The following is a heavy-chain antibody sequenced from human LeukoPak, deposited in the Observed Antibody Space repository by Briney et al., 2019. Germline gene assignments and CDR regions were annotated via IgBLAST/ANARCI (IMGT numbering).Heavy chain of an antibody. Sequence: GGSLRLSCAASGFTFNSFGMHWVRQAPGKGLEWVAVTSYDGSNKYFADSVKGRFTISRDISKNTLYLQMNSLRAEDTAVYYCAKDYDSSGWAAFDIWGQGTMVTVSS. D-gene: IGHD3-22*01. V-gene: IGHV3-30*18. CDR3: AKDYDSSGWAAFDI. CDR1: GFTFNSFG. J-gene: IGHJ3*02. CDR2: TSYDGSNK.